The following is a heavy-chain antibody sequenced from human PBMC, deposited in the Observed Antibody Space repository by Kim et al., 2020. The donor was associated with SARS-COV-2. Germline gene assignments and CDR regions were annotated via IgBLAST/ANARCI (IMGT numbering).Heavy chain of an antibody. CDR2: IYPGDSDT. V-gene: IGHV5-51*01. J-gene: IGHJ6*02. D-gene: IGHD6-6*01. CDR1: GYSFTSYW. Sequence: GESLKISCKGSGYSFTSYWIGWVRQMPGKGLEWMGIIYPGDSDTRYSPSFQGQVTISADKSISTAYLQWSSLKASDTAMYYCARHFPWAARLLGLGMDVWGQGTTVTVSS. CDR3: ARHFPWAARLLGLGMDV.